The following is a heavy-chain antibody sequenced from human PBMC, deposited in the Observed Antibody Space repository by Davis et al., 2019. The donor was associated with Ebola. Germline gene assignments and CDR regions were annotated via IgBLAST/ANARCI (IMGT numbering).Heavy chain of an antibody. Sequence: MPSETLSLTCTVSGGSVSSGSYYWNWIRQPPGKGLEWIGNIYHSGSTNYNPSLKSRVTISLDTSKNQFSLRLNSVTAADTAVYYCAREYNYFDYWGRGTLVTVSS. CDR1: GGSVSSGSYY. D-gene: IGHD1-14*01. CDR2: IYHSGST. V-gene: IGHV4-61*01. CDR3: AREYNYFDY. J-gene: IGHJ4*02.